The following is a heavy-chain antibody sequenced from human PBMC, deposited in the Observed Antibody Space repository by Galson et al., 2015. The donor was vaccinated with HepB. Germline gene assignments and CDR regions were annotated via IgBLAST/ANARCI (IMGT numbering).Heavy chain of an antibody. J-gene: IGHJ4*02. CDR3: AKVFPEKTDGWYRQALYYFDS. D-gene: IGHD6-19*01. CDR2: ITPSGDNT. CDR1: GSTFSYYA. V-gene: IGHV3-23*01. Sequence: SLRLSCAASGSTFSYYAMSWVRQAPGKGLEWISAITPSGDNTYSADSMKGRFIISRDNSQNTLFLQMNSLRAGDTAIYFCAKVFPEKTDGWYRQALYYFDSWGQGTRVTVSS.